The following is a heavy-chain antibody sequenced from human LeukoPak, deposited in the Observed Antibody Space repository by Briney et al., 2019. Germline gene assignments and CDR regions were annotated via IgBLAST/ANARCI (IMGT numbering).Heavy chain of an antibody. D-gene: IGHD3-10*01. Sequence: GGSLRLSCAVSGFTFSSYAMNWVRQAPGRGREWVSYITSIGSTIYSADSVEGWFNISRDNAKNSLYLQMNSLRAEDTAVYYCATLLLVCEACHNDYWGQGTLVTVSS. V-gene: IGHV3-48*03. CDR2: ITSIGSTI. CDR3: ATLLLVCEACHNDY. CDR1: GFTFSSYA. J-gene: IGHJ4*02.